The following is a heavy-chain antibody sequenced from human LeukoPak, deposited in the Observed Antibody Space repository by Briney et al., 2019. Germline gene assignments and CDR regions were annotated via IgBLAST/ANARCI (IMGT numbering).Heavy chain of an antibody. J-gene: IGHJ4*02. Sequence: SETLSLTCTVSGGSVSSGGYYWSWIRQHPGKGLEWIGYIYYSGSTYYNPSLKSRVTISVDTSKNRFSLKLSSVTAADTAVYYCARGRATGYVDYWGQGTLVTVSS. V-gene: IGHV4-31*03. CDR1: GGSVSSGGYY. D-gene: IGHD3-9*01. CDR2: IYYSGST. CDR3: ARGRATGYVDY.